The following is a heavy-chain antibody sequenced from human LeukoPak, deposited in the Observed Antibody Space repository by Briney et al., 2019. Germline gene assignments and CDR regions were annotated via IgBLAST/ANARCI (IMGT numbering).Heavy chain of an antibody. CDR3: AKVAYYDILTGYSYNRFDP. D-gene: IGHD3-9*01. CDR1: GFTFSSYG. V-gene: IGHV3-30*02. CDR2: IRYDGSNK. J-gene: IGHJ5*02. Sequence: GGSLRLSCAASGFTFSSYGMHWVRQAPGKGLEWVAFIRYDGSNKYYADSVKGRFTISRDNSKNTLYLQMNSLRAEDTAVYYCAKVAYYDILTGYSYNRFDPWGQGTLVTVSS.